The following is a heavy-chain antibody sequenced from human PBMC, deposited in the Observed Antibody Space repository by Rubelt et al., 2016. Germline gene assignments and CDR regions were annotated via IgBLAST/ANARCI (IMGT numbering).Heavy chain of an antibody. CDR2: ISSSSSYI. CDR3: ARDPLTGYYPFDY. V-gene: IGHV3-21*01. Sequence: EVQLVESGGGLVKPGGSLRLSCAASGFSFNTYSMNWVRQAPGKGLEWVSSISSSSSYIYYADSVKGRFTISRDNAKNSLYLQMSSLRAEDTAVYFCARDPLTGYYPFDYWGQGTLVTVSS. CDR1: GFSFNTYS. D-gene: IGHD3-9*01. J-gene: IGHJ4*02.